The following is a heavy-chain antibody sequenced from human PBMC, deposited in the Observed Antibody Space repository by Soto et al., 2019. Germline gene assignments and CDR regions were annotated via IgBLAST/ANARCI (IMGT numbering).Heavy chain of an antibody. CDR3: ARGDSTDCSNGVCSFFYNHDMDV. Sequence: ASVKVSCKASGYSFTDYHIHWVRQAPGQGLEWLGRINPKSGGTSTAQKFQGWITMTTDTSISTASMELTRLTSDDTAIYYCARGDSTDCSNGVCSFFYNHDMDVWGQGTTVTVS. V-gene: IGHV1-2*04. CDR2: INPKSGGT. D-gene: IGHD2-8*01. J-gene: IGHJ6*02. CDR1: GYSFTDYH.